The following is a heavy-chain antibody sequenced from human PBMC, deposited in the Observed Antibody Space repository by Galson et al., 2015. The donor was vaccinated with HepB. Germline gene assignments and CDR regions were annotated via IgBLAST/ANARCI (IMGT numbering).Heavy chain of an antibody. Sequence: SVKVSCKASGGSFNSYVISWVRQAPGQGLEWMGGIVPIFGLPNYTQKFKGRVTINADESTSTASMDLSSLRSEDTAVYYCAVTFYSDTGGTPYSHLDYWGQGTLVTVSS. CDR2: IVPIFGLP. CDR3: AVTFYSDTGGTPYSHLDY. J-gene: IGHJ4*02. D-gene: IGHD2-8*02. V-gene: IGHV1-69*13. CDR1: GGSFNSYV.